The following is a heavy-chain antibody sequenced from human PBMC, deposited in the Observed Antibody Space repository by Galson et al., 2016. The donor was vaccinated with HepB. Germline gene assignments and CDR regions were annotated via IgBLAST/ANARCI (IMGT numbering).Heavy chain of an antibody. D-gene: IGHD6-19*01. CDR3: ASSRDSSGWFLFDF. Sequence: AISGDSVSSNAAAWSWIRQSPSRGLEWLGRTCYRSSWDNEYAVSVKGRISIDADTSKNQFSLQLNSVTPEDTAVYYCASSRDSSGWFLFDFWGQGILVTVSS. CDR1: GDSVSSNAAA. CDR2: TCYRSSWDN. V-gene: IGHV6-1*01. J-gene: IGHJ4*02.